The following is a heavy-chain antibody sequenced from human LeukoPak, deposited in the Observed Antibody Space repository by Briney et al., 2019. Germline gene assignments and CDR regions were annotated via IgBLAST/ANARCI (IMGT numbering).Heavy chain of an antibody. CDR1: GGSMNSYY. V-gene: IGHV4-59*05. CDR2: LYYSGST. Sequence: SETLSLTCSVSGGSMNSYYWSWIRQPPGKGLEWIGSLYYSGSTFYNPSLKSRVTISVDTSKSQFSLRLSSVTAADMAVYYCSIVVVVAATVGIDYWGQGTLVTVSS. J-gene: IGHJ4*02. CDR3: SIVVVVAATVGIDY. D-gene: IGHD2-15*01.